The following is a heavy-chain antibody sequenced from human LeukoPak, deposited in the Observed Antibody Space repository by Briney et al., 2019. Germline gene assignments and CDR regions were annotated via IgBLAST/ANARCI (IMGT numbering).Heavy chain of an antibody. CDR1: RFTFSRNW. CDR2: INSDGSST. D-gene: IGHD3-22*01. J-gene: IGHJ4*02. CDR3: ARVAAWDSSGYLFDY. V-gene: IGHV3-74*01. Sequence: SGGSLRLSCAASRFTFSRNWMYWVRQAPGKGLVWVSRINSDGSSTRYADSVKGRFTISRENAKNTLYLQMNSLRAEDTAVYYCARVAAWDSSGYLFDYWGQGTLVTVSS.